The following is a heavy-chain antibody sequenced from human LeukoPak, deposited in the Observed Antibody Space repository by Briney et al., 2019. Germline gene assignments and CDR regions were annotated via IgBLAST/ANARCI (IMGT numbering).Heavy chain of an antibody. CDR1: GFTFNNYE. CDR3: AREGRMGTADAFDV. J-gene: IGHJ3*01. D-gene: IGHD1-14*01. Sequence: GGSLRLSCAASGFTFNNYEMHWVRQTAGKGLEGVSAVGIAGDTFYAVSVKGRFSISRDNAESSLFLQMNSLRAGDTAVYYCAREGRMGTADAFDVWGQGTMVTVSS. CDR2: VGIAGDT. V-gene: IGHV3-13*01.